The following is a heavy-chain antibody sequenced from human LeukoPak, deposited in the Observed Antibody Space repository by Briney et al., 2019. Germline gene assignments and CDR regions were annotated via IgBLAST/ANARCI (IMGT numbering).Heavy chain of an antibody. Sequence: GRALTLSCAASGFTFDDYVMQWVRQAPGRGRKWVSGISANRANIGYEDSVKGRFTLSRDNAKNSLYLQMNSLSAEDTALYYCAREFCTACNYYFYGMDVWGRGTTVTVSS. CDR1: GFTFDDYV. CDR2: ISANRANI. D-gene: IGHD3-10*01. J-gene: IGHJ6*02. V-gene: IGHV3-9*01. CDR3: AREFCTACNYYFYGMDV.